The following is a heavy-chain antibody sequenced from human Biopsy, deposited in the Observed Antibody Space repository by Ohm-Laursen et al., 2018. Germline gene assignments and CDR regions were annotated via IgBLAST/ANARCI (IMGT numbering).Heavy chain of an antibody. J-gene: IGHJ4*02. Sequence: GTLSLTCSASGVYISDYYWSWIRQPPGRGLEWVGSIYYSGSTNYNPSLKSRVTISADTSKSQLSLHLTSVTAADTAVYYCASRGLVMASDYYFDDWGQGTLVTVSS. CDR3: ASRGLVMASDYYFDD. V-gene: IGHV4-59*08. CDR1: GVYISDYY. D-gene: IGHD3/OR15-3a*01. CDR2: IYYSGST.